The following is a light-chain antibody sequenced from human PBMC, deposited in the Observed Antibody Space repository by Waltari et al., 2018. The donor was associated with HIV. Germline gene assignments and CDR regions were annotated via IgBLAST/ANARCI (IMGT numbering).Light chain of an antibody. V-gene: IGLV2-11*01. CDR1: SNNVGNNDF. Sequence: QSALTQPRSVSGSPGQSVTISCTGTSNNVGNNDFVSWYQQHPGRAPKVIIYDVNKRPSGVPDRFSGSKSGNTASLTISGLQAEDEADYYCSSYAGSSTWVFGGGTKVTVL. J-gene: IGLJ3*02. CDR3: SSYAGSSTWV. CDR2: DVN.